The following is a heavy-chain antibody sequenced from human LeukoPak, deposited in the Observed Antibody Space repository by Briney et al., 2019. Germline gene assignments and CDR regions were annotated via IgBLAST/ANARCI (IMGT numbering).Heavy chain of an antibody. V-gene: IGHV4-59*08. J-gene: IGHJ4*02. D-gene: IGHD2-15*01. CDR1: GGSISPYY. Sequence: SETLSLTCIVSGGSISPYYWSWIRQPPGSGLEWIAYIYYSGSTSYNPSLKARDDISVDTSNNEVSLKLSSVTAADTAVYYCARHGYCSGGSCYWDYWGQRTMVADSS. CDR3: ARHGYCSGGSCYWDY. CDR2: IYYSGST.